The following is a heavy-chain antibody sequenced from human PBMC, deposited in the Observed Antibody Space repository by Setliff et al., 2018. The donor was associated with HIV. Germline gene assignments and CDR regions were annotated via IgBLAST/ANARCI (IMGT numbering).Heavy chain of an antibody. V-gene: IGHV4-4*07. CDR2: ISATGTI. D-gene: IGHD3-3*02. Sequence: PSETLSLTCTASGGSINTDYWSWIRQPAGKGLEFLGRISATGTINYNPSLRSRLTLSVDTPNNQFSLKLSSVTAADTAVYFCARLEKLDDISYFDYWGQGTLVTVSS. CDR3: ARLEKLDDISYFDY. CDR1: GGSINTDY. J-gene: IGHJ4*01.